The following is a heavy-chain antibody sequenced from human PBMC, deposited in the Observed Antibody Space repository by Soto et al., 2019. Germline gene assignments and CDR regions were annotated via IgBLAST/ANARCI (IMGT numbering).Heavy chain of an antibody. CDR3: ATEGILLWFGESRYYYCYGMDV. J-gene: IGHJ6*02. Sequence: ASVKVSCKVSGYTLTELSMHWVRQAPGKGLEWMGGFDPEDGETIYAQKFQGRVTMTEDTSTDTAYMELSSLRSEDTAVYYCATEGILLWFGESRYYYCYGMDVWGQGTTVTVSS. V-gene: IGHV1-24*01. CDR2: FDPEDGET. D-gene: IGHD3-10*01. CDR1: GYTLTELS.